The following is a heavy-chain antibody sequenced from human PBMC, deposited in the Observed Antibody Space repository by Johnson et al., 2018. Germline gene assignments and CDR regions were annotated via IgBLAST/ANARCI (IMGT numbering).Heavy chain of an antibody. D-gene: IGHD5-24*01. CDR2: INSDGSST. CDR3: ARDRPRDGYNPYYYYYGMDV. CDR1: GFTFSSYW. Sequence: VQLQESGGGVVQXGRSLRLSCAASGFTFSSYWMHWVRQAPGKGLVWVSRINSDGSSTSYADSVKGRFTIARDNAKNTLYLQMNSLRAEDTAVYYCARDRPRDGYNPYYYYYGMDVWGQGTTVTVSS. J-gene: IGHJ6*02. V-gene: IGHV3-74*01.